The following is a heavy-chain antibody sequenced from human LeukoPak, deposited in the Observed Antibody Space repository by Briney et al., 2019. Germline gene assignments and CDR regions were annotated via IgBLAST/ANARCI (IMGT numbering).Heavy chain of an antibody. CDR1: GYTFTGYY. CDR2: INPKSGGT. CDR3: AREAAAAGENYFDY. Sequence: ASVKVSCKTSGYTFTGYYMHWVRQAPGQGLEWMGWINPKSGGTNYAQKFQGRVTMTRDTSISTAYMELSRLRSDDTAVYYCAREAAAAGENYFDYWGQGTLVTVSS. V-gene: IGHV1-2*02. J-gene: IGHJ4*02. D-gene: IGHD6-13*01.